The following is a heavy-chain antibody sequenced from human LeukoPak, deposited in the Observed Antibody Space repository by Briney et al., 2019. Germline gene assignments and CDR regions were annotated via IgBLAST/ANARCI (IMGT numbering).Heavy chain of an antibody. CDR2: ISISGSTT. CDR1: GFTFGTYE. Sequence: PGGSLRLSCAASGFTFGTYEMNWVRQAPGKGLEWVSYISISGSTTYYADSVKGRFTISRDNSKNTLYLQMNSLRAEDTAVYYCARDGDYGSGSYYTPFDYWGQGTLVTVSS. D-gene: IGHD3-10*01. J-gene: IGHJ4*02. CDR3: ARDGDYGSGSYYTPFDY. V-gene: IGHV3-48*03.